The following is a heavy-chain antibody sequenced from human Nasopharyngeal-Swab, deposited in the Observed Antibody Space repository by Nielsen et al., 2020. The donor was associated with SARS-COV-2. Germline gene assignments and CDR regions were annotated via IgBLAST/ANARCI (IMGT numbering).Heavy chain of an antibody. D-gene: IGHD2-2*01. CDR3: ARVFWGYCSSTSCSNYYYYYYMDV. V-gene: IGHV4-31*02. Sequence: WSRQPPGKGLEWIGYIYYSGSTYYNPSLKSRVTISVDTSKNQFSLKLSSVTAADTAVYYCARVFWGYCSSTSCSNYYYYYYMDVWGKGTTVTVSS. CDR2: IYYSGST. J-gene: IGHJ6*03.